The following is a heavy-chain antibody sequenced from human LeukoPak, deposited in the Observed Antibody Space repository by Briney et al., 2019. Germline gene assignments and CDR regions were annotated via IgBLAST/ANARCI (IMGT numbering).Heavy chain of an antibody. D-gene: IGHD2-2*01. J-gene: IGHJ4*02. CDR2: ISAYNGNT. CDR1: GGTFSSYA. V-gene: IGHV1-18*01. CDR3: ARVGLIVVVPAARFDY. Sequence: ASVKVSCKASGGTFSSYAISWVRQAPGQGLEWMGWISAYNGNTNYAQKLQGRVTMTTDTSTSTAYMELRSLRSDDTAVYYCARVGLIVVVPAARFDYWGQGTLVTVSS.